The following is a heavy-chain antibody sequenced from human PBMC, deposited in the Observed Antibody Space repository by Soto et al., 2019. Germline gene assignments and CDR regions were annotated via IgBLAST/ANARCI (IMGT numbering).Heavy chain of an antibody. D-gene: IGHD3-10*01. J-gene: IGHJ4*02. V-gene: IGHV1-69*13. CDR3: ARDSGGPGRYFDY. Sequence: SVKVSCKASGGTFSNYAISWVRQAPGQGLEWMGGIIPIFGTTNYAQKFQGRVTITADESTSTAHMKLSSLRSQDTAVYYCARDSGGPGRYFDYWGQGTLVTVSS. CDR1: GGTFSNYA. CDR2: IIPIFGTT.